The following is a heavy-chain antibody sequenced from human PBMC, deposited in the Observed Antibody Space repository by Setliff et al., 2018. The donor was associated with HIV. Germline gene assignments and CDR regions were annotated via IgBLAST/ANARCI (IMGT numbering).Heavy chain of an antibody. CDR3: ARDNHGFPVD. CDR2: INHSGSS. Sequence: PSETLSLTCAVYGESFSGYYWSWIRQPPGKGLEWIGEINHSGSSNYHPSLKSRVTISVDTSKNLFSLKLTSVSAADTAIYYCARDNHGFPVDWGQGTLVTVSS. J-gene: IGHJ4*02. CDR1: GESFSGYY. D-gene: IGHD1-1*01. V-gene: IGHV4-34*01.